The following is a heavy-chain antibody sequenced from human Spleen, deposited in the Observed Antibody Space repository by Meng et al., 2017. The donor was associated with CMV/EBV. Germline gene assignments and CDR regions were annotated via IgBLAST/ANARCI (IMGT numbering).Heavy chain of an antibody. Sequence: LWEPGEGWHDPGGSLRRYCGASCFTVSRNYRGWVSQAPGKGLEWVSSISSSSSYIYYADSVKGRFTISRDNAKNSLYLQMNSLRAEDTAVYYCARDHDHDYWGQGTLVTVSS. V-gene: IGHV3-21*01. CDR1: CFTVSRNY. CDR3: ARDHDHDY. J-gene: IGHJ4*02. CDR2: ISSSSSYI. D-gene: IGHD1-1*01.